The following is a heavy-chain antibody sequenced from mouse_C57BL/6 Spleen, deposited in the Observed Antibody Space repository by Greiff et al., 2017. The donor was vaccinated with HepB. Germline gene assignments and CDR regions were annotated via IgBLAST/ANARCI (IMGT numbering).Heavy chain of an antibody. CDR1: GYTFTSYW. CDR3: ASRDGYYAAMDY. CDR2: IHPNSGST. Sequence: QVQLQQPGAELVKPGASVKLSCKASGYTFTSYWMHWVKQRPGQGLEWIGMIHPNSGSTNYNEKFKSKATLTVDKSSSTAYMQLSSLTSADSAVYYCASRDGYYAAMDYWGQGTSVTVSS. D-gene: IGHD2-3*01. V-gene: IGHV1-64*01. J-gene: IGHJ4*01.